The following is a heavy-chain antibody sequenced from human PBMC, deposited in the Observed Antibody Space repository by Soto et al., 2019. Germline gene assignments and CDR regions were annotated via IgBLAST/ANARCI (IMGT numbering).Heavy chain of an antibody. Sequence: PGESLKISCKGSGYSFTSYWIGWARQMPGKGLEWMGIIYPGDSDTRYSPSFQGQVTISADKSISTAYLQWSSLKASDTAMYYCARPFRPDVCAFDIWGQGTMVTVSS. D-gene: IGHD2-8*01. CDR3: ARPFRPDVCAFDI. CDR1: GYSFTSYW. CDR2: IYPGDSDT. J-gene: IGHJ3*02. V-gene: IGHV5-51*01.